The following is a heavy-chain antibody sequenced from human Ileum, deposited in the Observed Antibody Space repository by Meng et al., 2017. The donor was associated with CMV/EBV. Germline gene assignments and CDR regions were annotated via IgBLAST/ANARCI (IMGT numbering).Heavy chain of an antibody. CDR2: INCDGSST. V-gene: IGHV3-74*01. CDR3: ATKIGYCSSTSCSNYYYYGMDV. D-gene: IGHD2-2*01. Sequence: GESLKISCAASGFTFSSYWMHWVRQAPGKGLVWVSRINCDGSSTSYADSVKGRFTISRDNAKNTLYLQMNSLRAEDTAVYYCATKIGYCSSTSCSNYYYYGMDVWGQGTTVTVSS. J-gene: IGHJ6*02. CDR1: GFTFSSYW.